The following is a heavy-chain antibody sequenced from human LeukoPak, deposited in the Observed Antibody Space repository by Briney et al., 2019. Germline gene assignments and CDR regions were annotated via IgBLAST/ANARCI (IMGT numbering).Heavy chain of an antibody. CDR1: GFSFTNYA. J-gene: IGHJ4*02. V-gene: IGHV3-23*01. Sequence: GGSLRLSCAASGFSFTNYAMSWVRQAPGKGLEWVSGISVSVGSTYYADSVRGRFTISRDTSRSTLYLQMNSLRAEDAAVYYCAKAPVTSCRGAFCYPFDYWGQGILVTVSS. CDR2: ISVSVGST. CDR3: AKAPVTSCRGAFCYPFDY. D-gene: IGHD2-15*01.